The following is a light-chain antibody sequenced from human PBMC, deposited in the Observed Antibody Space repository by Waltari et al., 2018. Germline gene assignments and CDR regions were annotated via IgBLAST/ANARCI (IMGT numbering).Light chain of an antibody. Sequence: SYELSQPPSESVSPGQTAVLSCSAEALGNKDVWWYQQKPGQSPVLVLYQDDKRPPGIPERFSGSNAGSRATLIIVGTQPMDEADYYCQAWDRTTVVFGGGTKLTVL. CDR3: QAWDRTTVV. CDR1: ALGNKD. J-gene: IGLJ2*01. V-gene: IGLV3-1*01. CDR2: QDD.